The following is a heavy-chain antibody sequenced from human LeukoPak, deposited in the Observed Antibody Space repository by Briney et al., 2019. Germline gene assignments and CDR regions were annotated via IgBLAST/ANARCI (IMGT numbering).Heavy chain of an antibody. Sequence: SETLSLTCTVSGGSISSGSYYWSWIRQPAGKGLEWIGCIYTSGSTNYNPSLKSRVTMSVDTSRNQFSLKLSSVTAADTAVYYCARDTSYDRGVWWFDYWGQGTLVTVSS. D-gene: IGHD2/OR15-2a*01. CDR3: ARDTSYDRGVWWFDY. J-gene: IGHJ4*02. CDR2: IYTSGST. V-gene: IGHV4-61*02. CDR1: GGSISSGSYY.